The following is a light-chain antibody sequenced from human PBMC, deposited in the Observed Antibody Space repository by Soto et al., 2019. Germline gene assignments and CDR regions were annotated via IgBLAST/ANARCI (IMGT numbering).Light chain of an antibody. V-gene: IGKV3-15*01. Sequence: EIVMTQSPDTLSVSPGERATLSCRASQSVSSNLAWYQQKPGQAPRLLIYGASTRATGIPARFSGSGSGTEVTLTISSLQSEDFAVYYCQQYNNWPPWTFGQGTKVEIK. CDR3: QQYNNWPPWT. J-gene: IGKJ1*01. CDR2: GAS. CDR1: QSVSSN.